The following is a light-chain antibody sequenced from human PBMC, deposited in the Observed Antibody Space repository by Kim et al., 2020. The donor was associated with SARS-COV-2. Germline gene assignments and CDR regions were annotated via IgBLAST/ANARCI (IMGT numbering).Light chain of an antibody. J-gene: IGKJ4*01. CDR1: QSITGN. CDR2: GVS. Sequence: EIVLTQSPATLSVSPGERATLSCRASQSITGNLNWYHQKPGQAPRVLIYGVSNRATGIPARFSGSGSGTEFTLTISSLQSEDFGVYYCQQYNKWPLTFGGGTKVDIK. V-gene: IGKV3-15*01. CDR3: QQYNKWPLT.